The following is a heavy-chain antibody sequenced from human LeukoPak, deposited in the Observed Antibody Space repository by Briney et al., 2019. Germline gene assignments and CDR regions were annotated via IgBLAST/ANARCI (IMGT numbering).Heavy chain of an antibody. CDR1: GGSISSYY. CDR2: IYYSGST. D-gene: IGHD2-21*02. Sequence: PSGTLSLTCTVSGGSISSYYWSWIRQPPGKGLEWIGYIYYSGSTNYNPSLKSRVTISVDTSKNQFSLKLSSVTAADTAVYYCARVQPSPRDRPNWFDPWGQGTLVTVSS. V-gene: IGHV4-59*01. J-gene: IGHJ5*02. CDR3: ARVQPSPRDRPNWFDP.